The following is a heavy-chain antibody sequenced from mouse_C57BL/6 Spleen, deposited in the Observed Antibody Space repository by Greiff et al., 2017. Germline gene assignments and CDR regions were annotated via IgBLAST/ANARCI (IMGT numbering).Heavy chain of an antibody. CDR3: EWAGYYGRSAYFDY. J-gene: IGHJ2*01. D-gene: IGHD1-1*01. CDR1: GFTFSDYG. V-gene: IGHV5-17*01. Sequence: EVQLVESGGGLVKPGGSLTLSCAASGFTFSDYGMHWVRQAPEKGLEWVAYISRGSSTISYTDTVKGRFTISRDNAKNTLFLQLTSLRSEDTAMYYGEWAGYYGRSAYFDYWGQGTTLTVAA. CDR2: ISRGSSTI.